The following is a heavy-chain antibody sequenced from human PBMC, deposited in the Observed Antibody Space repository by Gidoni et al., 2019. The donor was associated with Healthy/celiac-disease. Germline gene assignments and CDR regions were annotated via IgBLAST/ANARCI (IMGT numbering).Heavy chain of an antibody. CDR2: IYYSGST. CDR1: GGSISSSRYY. Sequence: QLQLQESGPGLVKPSETLSLTCTVSGGSISSSRYYWGWIRQPPGKGLEWIGSIYYSGSTYYNPSLKSRVTISVDTSKNQFSLKLSSVTAADTAVYYCATFNWNYEPNWFDPWGQGTLVTVSS. J-gene: IGHJ5*02. D-gene: IGHD1-7*01. V-gene: IGHV4-39*01. CDR3: ATFNWNYEPNWFDP.